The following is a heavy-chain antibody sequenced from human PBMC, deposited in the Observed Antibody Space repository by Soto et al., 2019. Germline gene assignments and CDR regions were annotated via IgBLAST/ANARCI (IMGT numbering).Heavy chain of an antibody. CDR2: SRNKANSYTT. J-gene: IGHJ4*02. V-gene: IGHV3-72*01. CDR3: ARVPVGKYFFDY. CDR1: GFTFSDHY. D-gene: IGHD1-26*01. Sequence: EVQLVESGGGLVQPGGSLRLSCAASGFTFSDHYMDWVRQAPGKGLEWVGRSRNKANSYTTEYAASVKGRFTISRDDSKNSLYLQMNSLKTEDTAVYYCARVPVGKYFFDYWGQGTLVTVSS.